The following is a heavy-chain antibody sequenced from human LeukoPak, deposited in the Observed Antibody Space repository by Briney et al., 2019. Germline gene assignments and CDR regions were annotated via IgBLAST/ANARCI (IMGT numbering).Heavy chain of an antibody. CDR1: GGSISSSSYY. D-gene: IGHD3-3*01. CDR2: IYYSGST. Sequence: PSETLSLTCTVSGGSISSSSYYWGWIRQPPGKGLEWIGSIYYSGSTYYNPSLKSRVTISVDTSKNQFSLKLSSVTAADTAVYYCARRVWFDPWGQGTLVTVSS. V-gene: IGHV4-39*07. J-gene: IGHJ5*02. CDR3: ARRVWFDP.